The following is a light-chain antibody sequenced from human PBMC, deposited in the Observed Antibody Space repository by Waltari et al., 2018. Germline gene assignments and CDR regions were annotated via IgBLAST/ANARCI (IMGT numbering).Light chain of an antibody. J-gene: IGKJ1*01. CDR3: QHYLRLPVT. Sequence: EIVLTQSPGSLSLSRGDRATLSCRASPSVGRALTCYLQKPGQAPRLLIYGACTRAPGIPDRFSGSGSGTDFSLTISRLEPDDFAVYFCQHYLRLPVTFGQGTTVEI. CDR1: PSVGRA. V-gene: IGKV3-20*01. CDR2: GAC.